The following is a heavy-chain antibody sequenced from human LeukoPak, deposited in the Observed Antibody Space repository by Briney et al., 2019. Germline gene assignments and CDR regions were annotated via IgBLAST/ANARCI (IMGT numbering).Heavy chain of an antibody. Sequence: SQTLSLTCTVSGGSINSGSYYWSWIRQPAGKGLEWIGRIYTSGSTNYNPSLKSRVTISVDTSKNQFSLKLSSVTAADTAVYYCARGGVLRFLEWLPYFDYWGQGTLVTVSS. CDR3: ARGGVLRFLEWLPYFDY. J-gene: IGHJ4*02. V-gene: IGHV4-61*02. D-gene: IGHD3-3*01. CDR1: GGSINSGSYY. CDR2: IYTSGST.